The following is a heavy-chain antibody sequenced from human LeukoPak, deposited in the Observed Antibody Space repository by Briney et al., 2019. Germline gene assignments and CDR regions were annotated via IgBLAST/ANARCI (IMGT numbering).Heavy chain of an antibody. D-gene: IGHD6-19*01. CDR2: IKQDGSEK. Sequence: GGSLRLSCAASGFTFSSYWMSWVRQAPGKGLEWVANIKQDGSEKYYVDSVKGRFTMSRDNAKNSVYLQMGSLRAEDTAVYYCASSGSSGWYGELYYFDYWGQGTLVTVSS. CDR1: GFTFSSYW. J-gene: IGHJ4*02. CDR3: ASSGSSGWYGELYYFDY. V-gene: IGHV3-7*01.